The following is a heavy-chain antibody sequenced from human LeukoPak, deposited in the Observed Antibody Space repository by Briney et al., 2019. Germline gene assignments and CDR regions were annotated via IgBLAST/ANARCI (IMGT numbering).Heavy chain of an antibody. V-gene: IGHV4-59*02. CDR2: VSYSGGT. CDR1: GDSVSGHY. D-gene: IGHD5-12*01. J-gene: IGHJ3*01. Sequence: SETLSLTCTVSGDSVSGHYWSWIRQTPGKGLEWIGYVSYSGGTNYNPSLKRRVSISLDTSKNQFSLKLSSPAAADPAVYYCARAPMAITTSAFPDAFDFWGQGTMVTVFS. CDR3: ARAPMAITTSAFPDAFDF.